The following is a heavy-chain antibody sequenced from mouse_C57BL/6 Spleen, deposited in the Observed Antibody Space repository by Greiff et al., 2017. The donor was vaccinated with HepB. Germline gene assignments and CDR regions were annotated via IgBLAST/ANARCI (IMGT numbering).Heavy chain of an antibody. J-gene: IGHJ4*01. D-gene: IGHD1-1*02. CDR2: ISSGSSTI. Sequence: EVMLVESGGGLVKPGGSLKLSCAASGFTFSDYGMHWVRQAPEKGLEWVAYISSGSSTIYYADTVKGRFTISRDNAKNTLFLQMTSLRSEDTAMYYCARRVVYAMDYWGQGTSVTVSS. V-gene: IGHV5-17*01. CDR3: ARRVVYAMDY. CDR1: GFTFSDYG.